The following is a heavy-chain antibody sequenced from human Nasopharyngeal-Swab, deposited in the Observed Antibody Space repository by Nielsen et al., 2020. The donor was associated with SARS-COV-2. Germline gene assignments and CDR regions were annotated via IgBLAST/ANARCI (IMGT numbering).Heavy chain of an antibody. Sequence: GGSLRLSCAASGFIFSDYSMNWVRQAPGKGLEWISYIRGSNDIYYADSVKGRFTISRDNSKNTLYLQMNSLRAEDTAVYYCARDEPRGWYGQHWGQGTLVTVSS. CDR1: GFIFSDYS. CDR2: IRGSNDI. D-gene: IGHD6-19*01. J-gene: IGHJ1*01. V-gene: IGHV3-48*01. CDR3: ARDEPRGWYGQH.